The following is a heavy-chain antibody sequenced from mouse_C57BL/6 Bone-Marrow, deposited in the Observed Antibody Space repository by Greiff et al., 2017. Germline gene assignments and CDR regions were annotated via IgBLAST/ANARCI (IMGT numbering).Heavy chain of an antibody. CDR3: ARRGPYSNYWYFDV. CDR2: IDPSDSYT. CDR1: GYTFTSYW. V-gene: IGHV1-50*01. Sequence: QVQLKQPGAELVKPGASVKLSCKASGYTFTSYWMQWVKQRPGQGLEGIGEIDPSDSYTNYNQKFKGKATLTVDTSSSTAYMQLSSLTSEDSAVYYCARRGPYSNYWYFDVWGTGTTVTVSS. J-gene: IGHJ1*03. D-gene: IGHD2-5*01.